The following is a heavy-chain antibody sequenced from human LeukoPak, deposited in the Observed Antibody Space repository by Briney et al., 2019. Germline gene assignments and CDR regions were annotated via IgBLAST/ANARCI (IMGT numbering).Heavy chain of an antibody. J-gene: IGHJ4*02. V-gene: IGHV3-30*02. CDR1: GFTFSSYG. Sequence: PGGSLRLSCAASGFTFSSYGMHWVRQAPGKGLEWVAFIRYDGSNKYYADSVKGRFTISRDNSKNTLYLQMNSLRAEDTAVDYCAKARVGATPFDYWGQGTLVPVSS. D-gene: IGHD1-26*01. CDR2: IRYDGSNK. CDR3: AKARVGATPFDY.